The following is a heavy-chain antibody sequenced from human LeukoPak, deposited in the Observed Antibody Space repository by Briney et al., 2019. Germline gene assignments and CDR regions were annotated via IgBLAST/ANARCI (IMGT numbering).Heavy chain of an antibody. CDR1: GFTFSSYW. CDR2: IKQDGSEK. Sequence: PGGSLRLSCAASGFTFSSYWMSWVRQAPGKGLEWVANIKQDGSEKYYVDSVQGRFTISRDNAKNSLYLQMNSLRAEDTAVYYCARRPRLGFRSGANFDYWGQGTLVTVSS. J-gene: IGHJ4*02. V-gene: IGHV3-7*01. CDR3: ARRPRLGFRSGANFDY. D-gene: IGHD3-3*01.